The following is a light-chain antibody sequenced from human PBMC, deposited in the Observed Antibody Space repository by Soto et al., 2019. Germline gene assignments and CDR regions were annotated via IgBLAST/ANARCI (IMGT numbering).Light chain of an antibody. Sequence: QSVLTQPPSVSEAPRQRVTISCSGSSSNIGNNYVNWYQQLPGKAPKLLIYYDDLLPSGVSDRFSGSKSGTSASLAISGLQSEDEADYYCGAWDDSLNGVVFGGGTKLTVL. CDR1: SSNIGNNY. CDR3: GAWDDSLNGVV. CDR2: YDD. J-gene: IGLJ2*01. V-gene: IGLV1-36*01.